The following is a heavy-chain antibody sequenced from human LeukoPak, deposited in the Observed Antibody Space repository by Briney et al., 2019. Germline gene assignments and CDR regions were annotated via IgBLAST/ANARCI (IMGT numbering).Heavy chain of an antibody. V-gene: IGHV3-48*04. CDR1: GFTFSSYG. CDR3: ARVRDGGKSSGWDV. Sequence: GGSLRLSCAASGFTFSSYGMTWVRQAPGKGLEWVSYISSSSSTIYYADSVKGRFTISRDNAKNSLYLQMNSLRAEDTAVYYCARVRDGGKSSGWDVWGKGTTVTISS. J-gene: IGHJ6*04. D-gene: IGHD6-19*01. CDR2: ISSSSSTI.